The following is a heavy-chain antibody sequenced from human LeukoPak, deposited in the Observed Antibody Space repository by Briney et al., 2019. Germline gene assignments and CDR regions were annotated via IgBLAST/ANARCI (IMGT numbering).Heavy chain of an antibody. CDR1: GYTFTSYY. Sequence: ASVKVSRMASGYTFTSYYIHWVRQAPGQGLEWMGVINPSGGSTSYAQEFQGRVTMTRDTSTSTVYMEPSSLRSEDTAVYYCARGDIDYWGQGTLVTVSS. D-gene: IGHD2-15*01. J-gene: IGHJ4*02. CDR2: INPSGGST. V-gene: IGHV1-46*03. CDR3: ARGDIDY.